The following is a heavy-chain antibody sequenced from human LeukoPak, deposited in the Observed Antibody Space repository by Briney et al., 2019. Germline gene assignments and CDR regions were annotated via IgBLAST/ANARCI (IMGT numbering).Heavy chain of an antibody. D-gene: IGHD3-10*02. CDR1: GFSFRNYA. CDR2: ISAGGTRT. CDR3: AELGITMIGGV. V-gene: IGHV3-23*01. Sequence: GGSLRLSCAASGFSFRNYAMAWVRQAPGKGLEWVSGISAGGTRTYYTNSVRGRFTIFRDNAKNSLYLQMNSLRAEDTAVYYCAELGITMIGGVWGKGTTVTISS. J-gene: IGHJ6*04.